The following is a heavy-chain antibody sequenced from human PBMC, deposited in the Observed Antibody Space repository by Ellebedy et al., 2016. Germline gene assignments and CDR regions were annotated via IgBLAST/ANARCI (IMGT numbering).Heavy chain of an antibody. Sequence: GGSLRLXCAASGFTFSSYSMNWVRQAPGKGLEWVSSISSSSSYIYYADSVKGRFTISRDNAKNSLYLQMNSLRAEDTALYYCAKDTFGVYSSSSTFDYWGQGTLVTVSS. CDR2: ISSSSSYI. CDR3: AKDTFGVYSSSSTFDY. V-gene: IGHV3-21*04. J-gene: IGHJ4*02. CDR1: GFTFSSYS. D-gene: IGHD6-6*01.